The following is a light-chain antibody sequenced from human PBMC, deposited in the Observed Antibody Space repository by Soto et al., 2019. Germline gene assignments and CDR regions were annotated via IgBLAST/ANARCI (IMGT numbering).Light chain of an antibody. CDR2: GAS. J-gene: IGKJ2*01. V-gene: IGKV3-15*01. CDR1: QSVTNK. CDR3: QQYNNWPYT. Sequence: ETVMTQSPATLSVSPWERVTLSCWATQSVTNKLAWYQQKPGQVPRLLMYGASTRATGIPARFSGSGSGTEFTLTISSLRSEDFAIYCCQQYNNWPYTFGQGT.